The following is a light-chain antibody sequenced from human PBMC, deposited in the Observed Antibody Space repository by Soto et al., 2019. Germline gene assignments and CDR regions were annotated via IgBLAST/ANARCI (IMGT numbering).Light chain of an antibody. CDR2: AAS. J-gene: IGKJ1*01. CDR3: QQSLNTPRT. Sequence: IQLTQSPSSLSASVGDRVTVTCRASQGISSYLAWYQQKPGKAPKLLIYAASSLQSGVPSRFSGSGSGTDFTLTISSLQPEDFGTYYCQQSLNTPRTFGQGTKVDIK. V-gene: IGKV1-39*01. CDR1: QGISSY.